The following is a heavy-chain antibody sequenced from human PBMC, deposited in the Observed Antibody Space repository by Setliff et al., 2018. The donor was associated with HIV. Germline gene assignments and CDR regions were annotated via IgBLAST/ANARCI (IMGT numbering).Heavy chain of an antibody. V-gene: IGHV5-51*01. D-gene: IGHD1-26*01. CDR3: ARGRDALDI. CDR1: GYSFTKYW. J-gene: IGHJ3*02. Sequence: GESLKISCEGSGYSFTKYWIGWVRQMPGKGLEWMGIIYPGDSDTRYSPSFQGQVTISVDKSISTAYLQWSTLKASDTAIYYCARGRDALDIWGQGTMVTVSS. CDR2: IYPGDSDT.